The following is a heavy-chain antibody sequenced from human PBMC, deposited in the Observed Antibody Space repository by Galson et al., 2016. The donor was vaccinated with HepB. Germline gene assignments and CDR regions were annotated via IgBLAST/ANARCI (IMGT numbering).Heavy chain of an antibody. CDR1: GLTFSSYS. D-gene: IGHD3-10*01. J-gene: IGHJ4*02. CDR2: ITSNSAYI. CDR3: ARDRKVREIGGTPGTHYFDY. Sequence: SLRLSCAVSGLTFSSYSMSWVRQTPGRGLEWVASITSNSAYIDYMDSVKGRFTVSRDNSKNSLSLQMHSLTADDTGVCYCARDRKVREIGGTPGTHYFDYWGRGTLVSVSS. V-gene: IGHV3-21*01.